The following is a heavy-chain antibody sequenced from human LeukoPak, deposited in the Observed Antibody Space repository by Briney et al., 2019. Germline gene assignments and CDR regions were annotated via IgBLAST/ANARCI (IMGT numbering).Heavy chain of an antibody. J-gene: IGHJ5*02. Sequence: ASVKVSCKASGYTSTSYDINWVRQATGQGLEWMGWMNPNSGNTGYAQKFQGRVTMTRNTSISTAYMELSSLRSEDTAVYYCARARLWGIIAAARPRFDPWGQGTLVTVSS. D-gene: IGHD6-13*01. CDR1: GYTSTSYD. CDR2: MNPNSGNT. V-gene: IGHV1-8*01. CDR3: ARARLWGIIAAARPRFDP.